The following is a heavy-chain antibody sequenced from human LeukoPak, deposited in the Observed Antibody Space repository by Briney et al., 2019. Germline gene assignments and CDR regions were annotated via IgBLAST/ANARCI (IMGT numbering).Heavy chain of an antibody. J-gene: IGHJ4*02. Sequence: SGTLSLTCAVYGGSFSGYYWSWIRQPPGKGLEWIGEINHSGSTNYNPSLKSRVTISVDTSKNQFSLKLSSVTAADTAVYYCARDHYYDSSGYSYWGQGTLVTVSS. D-gene: IGHD3-22*01. CDR3: ARDHYYDSSGYSY. V-gene: IGHV4-34*01. CDR2: INHSGST. CDR1: GGSFSGYY.